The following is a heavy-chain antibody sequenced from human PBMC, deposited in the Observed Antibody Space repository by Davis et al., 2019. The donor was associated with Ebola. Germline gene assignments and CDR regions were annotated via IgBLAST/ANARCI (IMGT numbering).Heavy chain of an antibody. J-gene: IGHJ5*02. CDR1: GYTFTSYY. CDR3: ARGGTVISVDSSGTPTLGWFDP. V-gene: IGHV1-46*01. CDR2: INPSGGST. D-gene: IGHD3-22*01. Sequence: ASVKVSCKASGYTFTSYYMHWVRQAPGQGLEWMGIINPSGGSTSYAQKFQGRVTMTRDTSTSTVYMELSSLRSEDTAVYYCARGGTVISVDSSGTPTLGWFDPWGQGTLVTVSS.